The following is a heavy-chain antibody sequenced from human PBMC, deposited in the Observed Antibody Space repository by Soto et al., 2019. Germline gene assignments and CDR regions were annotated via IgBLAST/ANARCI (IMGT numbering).Heavy chain of an antibody. D-gene: IGHD1-26*01. CDR3: ARVVGALGHWFDS. V-gene: IGHV1-18*01. J-gene: IGHJ5*01. CDR2: ISASNGNT. Sequence: QVQLVQSGAEVKKPGASVKVSCKDSCYTFTSYGISWVRQATGQGLEWMGRISASNGNTNYAHKLQGRVTMTTDTSTSTAYMELRSLRSDDTAVYDCARVVGALGHWFDSWGQGTLVTVSS. CDR1: CYTFTSYG.